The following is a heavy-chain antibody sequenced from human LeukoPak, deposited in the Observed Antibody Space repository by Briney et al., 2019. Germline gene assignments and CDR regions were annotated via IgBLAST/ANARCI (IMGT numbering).Heavy chain of an antibody. CDR3: VRGIDTTGYFNY. J-gene: IGHJ4*02. CDR1: GYTFSTYP. Sequence: GASVKVSCKASGYTFSTYPMNWVRQAPGQGLEWMGWININTGSPTYAQGLTGRFVFPLDTSVSTAFLQINSLKAEDTALYYCVRGIDTTGYFNYWGQGTLVTVSS. D-gene: IGHD3-22*01. CDR2: ININTGSP. V-gene: IGHV7-4-1*02.